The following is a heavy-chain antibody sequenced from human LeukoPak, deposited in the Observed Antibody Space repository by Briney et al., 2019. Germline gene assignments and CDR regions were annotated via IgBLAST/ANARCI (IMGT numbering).Heavy chain of an antibody. J-gene: IGHJ4*02. CDR3: ATYSSSWYLDY. Sequence: GGSLGLSCAASGFTFINAWMSWVRQAPGKGLEWVSVIYSGGSTYYADSVKGRFTISRDNSKNTLYLQMNSLRAEDTAVYYCATYSSSWYLDYWGQGTLVTVSS. D-gene: IGHD6-13*01. V-gene: IGHV3-66*01. CDR2: IYSGGST. CDR1: GFTFINAW.